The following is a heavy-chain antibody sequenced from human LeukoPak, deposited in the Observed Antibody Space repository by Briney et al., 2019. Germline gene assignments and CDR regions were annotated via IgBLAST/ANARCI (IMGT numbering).Heavy chain of an antibody. J-gene: IGHJ4*02. CDR1: GGSFSGYY. CDR3: ARGPDYMGY. D-gene: IGHD3-10*01. V-gene: IGHV4-34*01. CDR2: INHSGST. Sequence: SETLSLTCAVYGGSFSGYYWSWIRQPPGKGLEWIGEINHSGSTNYNPSLKSRVTISVDTSKNQFSLKLSSVTAADTAVCYCARGPDYMGYWGQGTLVTVSS.